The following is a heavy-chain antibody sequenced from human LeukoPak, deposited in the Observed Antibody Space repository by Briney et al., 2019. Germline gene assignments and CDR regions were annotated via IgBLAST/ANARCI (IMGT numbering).Heavy chain of an antibody. CDR2: ISGSGGST. CDR3: AKSPDYYDTDY. CDR1: GFTFSNYA. J-gene: IGHJ4*02. D-gene: IGHD3-22*01. Sequence: GGSLRLSCAASGFTFSNYAMTWVRQAPGKGPEWVSGISGSGGSTYYADSVKGRFTISRDNSKNTLYLQMHSLRAEDTAVYYCAKSPDYYDTDYWGQGTLVTVSS. V-gene: IGHV3-23*01.